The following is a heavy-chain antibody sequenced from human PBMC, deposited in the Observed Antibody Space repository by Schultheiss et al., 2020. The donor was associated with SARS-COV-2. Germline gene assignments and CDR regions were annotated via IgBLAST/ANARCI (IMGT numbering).Heavy chain of an antibody. CDR3: ARDRADFWSNWFDP. J-gene: IGHJ5*02. Sequence: ASVKVSCKASGYTFTSYGISWVRQAPGQGLEWMGWISADNGKTKYAQRLQDRVTMTTDTSTSTAYMELRSLRSDDTAVYYCARDRADFWSNWFDPWGQGTLVTVSS. V-gene: IGHV1-18*01. CDR1: GYTFTSYG. CDR2: ISADNGKT. D-gene: IGHD3-3*01.